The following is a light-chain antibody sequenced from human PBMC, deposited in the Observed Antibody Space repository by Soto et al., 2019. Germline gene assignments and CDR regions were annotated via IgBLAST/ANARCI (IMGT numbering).Light chain of an antibody. J-gene: IGKJ1*01. CDR1: QNIYTW. CDR3: QQYYDFRT. CDR2: KAS. Sequence: DIQMTQSPSTLSASVGDRVTITCRASQNIYTWLAWYQQKPGKAPNDVIFKASNLETGVPSRFSGNGSGTEFSLTISSLQPDDFATYYCQQYYDFRTFGQGTKVEIK. V-gene: IGKV1-5*03.